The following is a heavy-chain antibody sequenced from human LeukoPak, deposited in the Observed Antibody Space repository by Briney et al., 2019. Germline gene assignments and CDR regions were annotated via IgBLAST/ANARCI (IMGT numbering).Heavy chain of an antibody. J-gene: IGHJ3*02. D-gene: IGHD3-3*01. CDR2: IYTSGST. Sequence: PSETLSLTCTVSGGSISSYYWSWIRQPAGKGLEWLGRIYTSGSTNYNPSLKSRVTMSVDTSKNQFSLKLSSVTAADTAVYYCARLEPNFGVVMAFDIWGQGTMVTVSS. CDR1: GGSISSYY. CDR3: ARLEPNFGVVMAFDI. V-gene: IGHV4-4*07.